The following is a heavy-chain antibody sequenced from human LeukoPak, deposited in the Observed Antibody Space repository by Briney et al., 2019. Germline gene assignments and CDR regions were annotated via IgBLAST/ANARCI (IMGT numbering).Heavy chain of an antibody. CDR1: GFTFSSFS. D-gene: IGHD3-3*01. CDR2: TSYDGSNK. CDR3: AKSVAIYFYYGLDV. J-gene: IGHJ6*02. Sequence: GMSLRLSCAATGFTFSSFSMHGVRQAPGKGLEWVAVTSYDGSNKYYADSVKGRFTISRDNSKNTLFLQMDSLRAEDTAPYYCAKSVAIYFYYGLDVWGQGTTVTVCS. V-gene: IGHV3-30*18.